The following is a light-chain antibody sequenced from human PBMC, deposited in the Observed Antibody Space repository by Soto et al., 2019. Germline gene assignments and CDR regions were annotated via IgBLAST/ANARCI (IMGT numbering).Light chain of an antibody. CDR3: QQYKSYPIT. CDR2: AAS. Sequence: DIQLTQSPSFLSASVGDRVTTTRRASQGISNDLAWYQQNPGKAPKLLIYAASTLQNGVPSTFSGSGSGTEFTLTISSLQPEDFGTYYCQQYKSYPITFGQGTRLENK. CDR1: QGISND. J-gene: IGKJ5*01. V-gene: IGKV1-9*01.